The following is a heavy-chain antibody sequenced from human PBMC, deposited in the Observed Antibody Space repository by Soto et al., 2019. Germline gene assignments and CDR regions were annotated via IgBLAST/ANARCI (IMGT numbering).Heavy chain of an antibody. Sequence: QVQLVQSGAEVKKPGASVKVSCKASGYTFTGYYMHWVRQAPGQGLEWMGWINPNSGGTNYAQKFQGWVTRTRDTSISTAYMELSRLRSDDTAVYYCAIAGYCSGGSCYLNAFDIWGQGTMVTVSS. V-gene: IGHV1-2*04. CDR2: INPNSGGT. CDR3: AIAGYCSGGSCYLNAFDI. J-gene: IGHJ3*02. CDR1: GYTFTGYY. D-gene: IGHD2-15*01.